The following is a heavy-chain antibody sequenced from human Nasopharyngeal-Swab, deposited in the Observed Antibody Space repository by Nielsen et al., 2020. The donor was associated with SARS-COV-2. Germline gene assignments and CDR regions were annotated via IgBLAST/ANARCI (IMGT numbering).Heavy chain of an antibody. CDR2: IIPIFGTA. D-gene: IGHD4-17*01. CDR3: ARTTVKNWYFDL. Sequence: SVKVSCKASGGTFSSYAISWVRQAPGQGLEWMGGIIPIFGTANYAQKFQGRVTITADESTSTAYMELSSLRSGDAAVYYCARTTVKNWYFDLWGRGTLVTVSS. J-gene: IGHJ2*01. CDR1: GGTFSSYA. V-gene: IGHV1-69*13.